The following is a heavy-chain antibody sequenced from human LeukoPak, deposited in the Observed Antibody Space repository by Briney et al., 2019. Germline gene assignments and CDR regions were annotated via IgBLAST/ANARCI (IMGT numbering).Heavy chain of an antibody. Sequence: SETLSLTCAVYGGSFSGYYWSWIRQPPGKGLEWIGEINHSGSTNYNPSLKSRVTISVDTSKNQFSLKLNSVTAADTAVYYCARDYYGSGRSFDYWGQGTLVTVSS. D-gene: IGHD3-10*01. CDR1: GGSFSGYY. J-gene: IGHJ4*02. V-gene: IGHV4-34*01. CDR3: ARDYYGSGRSFDY. CDR2: INHSGST.